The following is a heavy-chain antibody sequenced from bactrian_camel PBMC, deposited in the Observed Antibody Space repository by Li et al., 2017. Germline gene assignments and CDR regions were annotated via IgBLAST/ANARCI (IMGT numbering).Heavy chain of an antibody. CDR1: GYTYNRNC. CDR3: ALDGTYGGDWDAARVLKRTEYNY. D-gene: IGHD1*01. Sequence: HVQLVESGGGSVQAGGSLRLSCAASGYTYNRNCMAWFRQAPGKEREGVARIATGSGNTYYADSVKGRFTISQDNAKNTVYLQMNDLKAEDTAIYYCALDGTYGGDWDAARVLKRTEYNYWGKGTQVTVS. V-gene: IGHV3S1*01. CDR2: IATGSGNT. J-gene: IGHJ4*01.